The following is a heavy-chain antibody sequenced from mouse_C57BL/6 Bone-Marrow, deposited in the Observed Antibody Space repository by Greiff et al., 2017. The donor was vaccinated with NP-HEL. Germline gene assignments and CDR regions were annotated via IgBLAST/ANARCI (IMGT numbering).Heavy chain of an antibody. CDR1: GYTFTGYW. V-gene: IGHV1-9*01. D-gene: IGHD2-5*01. J-gene: IGHJ1*03. Sequence: QVQLKQSGAELMKPGASVKLSCKATGYTFTGYWIEWVKQRPGPGLEWIGEILPGSGSTNYNEKFKGKATFTADTSYHTAHLQLSSLTTEDSAIYYCARRPPYYSNYWYFDVWGTGTTVTVSS. CDR3: ARRPPYYSNYWYFDV. CDR2: ILPGSGST.